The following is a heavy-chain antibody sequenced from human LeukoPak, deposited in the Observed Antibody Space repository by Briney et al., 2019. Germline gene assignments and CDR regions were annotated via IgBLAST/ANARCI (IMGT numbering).Heavy chain of an antibody. CDR3: ARGGLTRSGSFASRLDY. V-gene: IGHV1-2*02. J-gene: IGHJ4*02. Sequence: MGWINPNSGGTNYAQKFQGTVTMTRDRSISTAYMELSRLRSDDTAVYYCARGGLTRSGSFASRLDYWGQGTLVTVSS. CDR2: INPNSGGT. D-gene: IGHD3-10*01.